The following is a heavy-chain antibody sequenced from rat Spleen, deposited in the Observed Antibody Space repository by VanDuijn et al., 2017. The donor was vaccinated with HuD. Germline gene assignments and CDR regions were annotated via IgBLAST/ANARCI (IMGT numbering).Heavy chain of an antibody. CDR2: ISSISGT. V-gene: IGHV5-62*01. J-gene: IGHJ3*01. CDR3: AGLGFAY. Sequence: AVQLVESGGGLVQPGKSLKLSCSASGFTFSNYGMHWIRQAPGKGLDWVAYISSISGTVYADAVKERFTISRDNAKNTLYLQRHSLKLEDTAIYYGAGLGFAYWGQGTLVTVSS. CDR1: GFTFSNYG.